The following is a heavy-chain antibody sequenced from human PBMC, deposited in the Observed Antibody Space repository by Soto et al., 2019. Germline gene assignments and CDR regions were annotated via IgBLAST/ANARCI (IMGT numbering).Heavy chain of an antibody. D-gene: IGHD4-17*01. V-gene: IGHV1-69*13. CDR1: GGTFSSYA. CDR3: ASTSTTVNYYYYGMDV. Sequence: SVKVSCKASGGTFSSYAISWVRQAPGQGLEWMGGIIPIFGTANYAQKFQGRVTITADESTSTAYMELSSLRSEDTAVYYCASTSTTVNYYYYGMDVWGQGTTVTVSS. J-gene: IGHJ6*02. CDR2: IIPIFGTA.